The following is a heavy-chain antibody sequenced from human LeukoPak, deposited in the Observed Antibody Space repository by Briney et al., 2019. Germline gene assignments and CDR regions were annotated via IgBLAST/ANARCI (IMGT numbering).Heavy chain of an antibody. V-gene: IGHV4-59*01. CDR2: VYYSGST. CDR1: GGSISSYY. D-gene: IGHD3-10*01. Sequence: SETLSLTCTVSGGSISSYYWSWIRQPPGKGLEWIGYVYYSGSTNYNPSLKSRVTISVDTSKNQFSLKLSSVTAAGTAVYYCARFGYFGERDYWGQGTLVTVSS. J-gene: IGHJ4*02. CDR3: ARFGYFGERDY.